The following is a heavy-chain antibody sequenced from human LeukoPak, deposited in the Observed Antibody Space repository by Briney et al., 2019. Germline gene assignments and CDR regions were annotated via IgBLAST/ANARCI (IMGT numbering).Heavy chain of an antibody. D-gene: IGHD3-10*01. Sequence: GRSLRLSCAASGFTFDDYAMHWVRQAPGKGLEWVSGISWNSGSIGYADSVKGRFTISRDNAKNSLYLQMNSLRAEDTALYYCAKDYSSGRSYYGMDVWGQGTTVTVSS. V-gene: IGHV3-9*01. J-gene: IGHJ6*02. CDR1: GFTFDDYA. CDR3: AKDYSSGRSYYGMDV. CDR2: ISWNSGSI.